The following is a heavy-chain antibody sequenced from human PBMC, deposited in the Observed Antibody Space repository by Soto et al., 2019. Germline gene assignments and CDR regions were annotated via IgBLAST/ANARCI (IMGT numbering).Heavy chain of an antibody. CDR2: MNPNSGNT. CDR1: GYTFTSYD. CDR3: ARGSRGIAAAGTRDYYYYYGMDV. J-gene: IGHJ6*02. D-gene: IGHD6-13*01. Sequence: ASVKVSCKASGYTFTSYDINWVRQATGQGIEWMGWMNPNSGNTGYAQKFQGRVTMTRNTSISTAYMELSSLRSEDTAVYYCARGSRGIAAAGTRDYYYYYGMDVWGQGTTVTVSS. V-gene: IGHV1-8*01.